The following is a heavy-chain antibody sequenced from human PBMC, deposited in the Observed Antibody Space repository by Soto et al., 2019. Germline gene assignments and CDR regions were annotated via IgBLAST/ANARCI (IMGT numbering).Heavy chain of an antibody. Sequence: QLHLVQSGAVVKKPGASVTVSCSASGYPVTAYYMHWVRQAPGRGLEWMGGINPATGAAKYTQTFQGRVTKTNDTATITVVMERRGRTSEASAAFSFERGGGVGVAGSAAFDMWGQGTLGTVSS. CDR3: ERGGGVGVAGSAAFDM. V-gene: IGHV1-2*02. D-gene: IGHD3-3*01. J-gene: IGHJ3*02. CDR2: INPATGAA. CDR1: GYPVTAYY.